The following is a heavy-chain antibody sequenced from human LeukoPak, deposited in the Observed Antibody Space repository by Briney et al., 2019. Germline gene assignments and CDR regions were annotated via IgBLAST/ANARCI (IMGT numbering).Heavy chain of an antibody. J-gene: IGHJ1*01. CDR1: GGSFSGYY. D-gene: IGHD6-13*01. CDR2: IYYSGST. V-gene: IGHV4-59*08. Sequence: SETLSLTCAVYGGSFSGYYWSWIRQPPGKGLEWIGYIYYSGSTNYNPSLKSRVTISVDTSKNQFSLKLSSVTAADTAVYYCARQGTIAAAFLHWGQGTLVTVSS. CDR3: ARQGTIAAAFLH.